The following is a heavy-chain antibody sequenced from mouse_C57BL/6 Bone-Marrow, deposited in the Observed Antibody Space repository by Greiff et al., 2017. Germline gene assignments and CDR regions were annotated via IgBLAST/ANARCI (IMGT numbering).Heavy chain of an antibody. Sequence: VQLQQSGAELVKPGASVKLSCKASGYTFTSYWMHWVKQRPGQGLEWIGMIHPNGGSTNYNEKFKSKATLTVDKSSSTAYMQLSSLTSEDSAVYYCATTARRAWFAYWGQGTLVTVSA. CDR1: GYTFTSYW. CDR3: ATTARRAWFAY. D-gene: IGHD1-2*01. CDR2: IHPNGGST. V-gene: IGHV1-64*01. J-gene: IGHJ3*01.